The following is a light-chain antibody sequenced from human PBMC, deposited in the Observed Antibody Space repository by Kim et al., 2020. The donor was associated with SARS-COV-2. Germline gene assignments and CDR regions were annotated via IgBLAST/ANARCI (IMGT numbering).Light chain of an antibody. CDR2: RDC. J-gene: IGLJ3*02. Sequence: SYELTQPPSVSVSPGQTATITCSGDKLGDKYTCWYQQKPGQSPVLVIYRDCRRPSGIPERFSGSNSGNTATLTISGTQAMDEADYYCQTWDSSGVVGGG. CDR1: KLGDKY. CDR3: QTWDSSGV. V-gene: IGLV3-1*01.